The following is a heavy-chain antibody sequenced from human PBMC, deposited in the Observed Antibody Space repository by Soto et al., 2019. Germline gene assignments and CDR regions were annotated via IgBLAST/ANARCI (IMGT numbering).Heavy chain of an antibody. CDR3: ACDFWSGYHYYYYGMDV. J-gene: IGHJ6*02. D-gene: IGHD3-3*01. CDR1: GGSFSGDY. Sequence: LSLTCAVYGGSFSGDYWSWIRQAPGKGLEWVSYISSSGSTIYYADSVKGRFTISRDNAKNSLYLQMNSLRAEDTAVYYCACDFWSGYHYYYYGMDVWGQGTTVTVSS. CDR2: ISSSGSTI. V-gene: IGHV3-11*01.